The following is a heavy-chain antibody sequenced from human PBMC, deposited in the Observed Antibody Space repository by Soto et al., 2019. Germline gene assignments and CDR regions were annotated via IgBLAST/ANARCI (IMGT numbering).Heavy chain of an antibody. D-gene: IGHD2-15*01. J-gene: IGHJ2*01. CDR1: GYPFTHYG. V-gene: IGHV1-18*01. CDR2: INSFSGAT. Sequence: DSVKVSFKASGYPFTHYGITLVRQAPGQGLEWMGWINSFSGATNYPQKLHGRLSMTTDTSTNTVYMDLRNLKSDDTAFYYCARDLHSGGKYWYFDIWGRGTMVTVSS. CDR3: ARDLHSGGKYWYFDI.